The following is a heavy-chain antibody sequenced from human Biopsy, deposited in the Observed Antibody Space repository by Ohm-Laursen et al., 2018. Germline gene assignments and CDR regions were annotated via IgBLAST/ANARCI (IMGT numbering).Heavy chain of an antibody. Sequence: GTLSLTCAAYGELFNGYYWSWIRQTPGKGLEWIGEINHSGRTNYNPSLKSRVTISVDTSKNQFCLKVRPETAADTAVHYCVRGVDYYDPYHYYALDVWGQGTTVTVSS. D-gene: IGHD3-22*01. V-gene: IGHV4-34*01. CDR2: INHSGRT. CDR3: VRGVDYYDPYHYYALDV. J-gene: IGHJ6*02. CDR1: GELFNGYY.